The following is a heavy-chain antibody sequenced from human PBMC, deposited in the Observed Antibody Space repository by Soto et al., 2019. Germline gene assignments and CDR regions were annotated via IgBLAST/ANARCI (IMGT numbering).Heavy chain of an antibody. CDR2: ISNSGSVI. J-gene: IGHJ3*01. CDR1: GFSFISYS. V-gene: IGHV3-48*02. Sequence: EVQLVESGGNLVQAGGSMRLSCAASGFSFISYSMSWVRQAPGKGLEWVSYISNSGSVIHDADSVKGRFTISRDNAKNSLSLQMNSLRDEDTALYYCGRVYASNTFDLWGQGTVVTVSS. D-gene: IGHD2-2*01. CDR3: GRVYASNTFDL.